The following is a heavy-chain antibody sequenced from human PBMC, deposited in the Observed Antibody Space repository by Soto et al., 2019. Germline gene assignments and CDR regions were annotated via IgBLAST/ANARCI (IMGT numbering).Heavy chain of an antibody. Sequence: EVQLVESGGGLVQPGGSLRLSCAASGFTVSSNYMSWVRQAPGRGLECVSLMYSAGVTKYADSVKGRFTISRDNAKNTLYLQMNSLRVEDTAVYYCAGGNSVLGRDWGQGTLVTVSS. CDR2: MYSAGVT. CDR1: GFTVSSNY. J-gene: IGHJ4*02. CDR3: AGGNSVLGRD. V-gene: IGHV3-66*01. D-gene: IGHD3-16*01.